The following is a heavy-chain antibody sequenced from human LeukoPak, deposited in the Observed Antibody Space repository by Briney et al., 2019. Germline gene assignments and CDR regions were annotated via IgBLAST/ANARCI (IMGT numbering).Heavy chain of an antibody. J-gene: IGHJ3*02. CDR3: ARWYSTYAFDI. CDR1: GYTFTYYG. V-gene: IGHV1-2*02. D-gene: IGHD6-13*01. Sequence: GSSVKVSCKASGYTFTYYGISWVRQAPGEGLEWMGWINPNSGGTNYAQKFQGRVTMTRDTSISTAYMELSRLRSDDTAVYYCARWYSTYAFDIWGQGTMVTVSS. CDR2: INPNSGGT.